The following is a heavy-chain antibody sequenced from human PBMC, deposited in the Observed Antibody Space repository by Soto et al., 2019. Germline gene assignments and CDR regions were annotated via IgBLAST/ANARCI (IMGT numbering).Heavy chain of an antibody. CDR1: GGSFSGYY. Sequence: QVQLQQWGAGLLKPSETLSLTCAVYGGSFSGYYWSWIRQPPGKGLEWIGEINHSGSTNYNPSLKSRVTISVDTSRNQFSLQLSSVTAADTAVYYCASLKGDDYGDYTDAFDIWGQGTMVTVSS. J-gene: IGHJ3*02. V-gene: IGHV4-34*01. CDR3: ASLKGDDYGDYTDAFDI. CDR2: INHSGST. D-gene: IGHD4-17*01.